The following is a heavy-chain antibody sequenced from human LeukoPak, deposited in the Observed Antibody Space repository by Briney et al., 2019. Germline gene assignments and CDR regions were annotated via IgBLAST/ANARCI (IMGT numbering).Heavy chain of an antibody. Sequence: GESLKISCKGSGYSFTSYWIGWVRQMPGKGLEWMGIIYPGDSDTRYSPSFQGQVTISADKSISTAYLQWSSLKASDTAMYYCARPAAGQGEGWFDPGAREPWSPSPQ. CDR3: ARPAAGQGEGWFDP. CDR2: IYPGDSDT. CDR1: GYSFTSYW. V-gene: IGHV5-51*01. D-gene: IGHD6-13*01. J-gene: IGHJ5*02.